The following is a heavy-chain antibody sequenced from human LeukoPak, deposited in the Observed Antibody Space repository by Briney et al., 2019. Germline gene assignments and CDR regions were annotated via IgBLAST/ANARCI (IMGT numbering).Heavy chain of an antibody. J-gene: IGHJ4*02. CDR3: AKGPSYDFWSAYYIL. Sequence: GRSLRLSCAASGFTFDDYAMHWVRQGPGKGLEWVSGISWNSGSIGYADSVKGRFTISRENAKNSLYLQINSLRAEDTALYYCAKGPSYDFWSAYYILWGQGTLVTVSS. CDR2: ISWNSGSI. D-gene: IGHD3-3*01. CDR1: GFTFDDYA. V-gene: IGHV3-9*01.